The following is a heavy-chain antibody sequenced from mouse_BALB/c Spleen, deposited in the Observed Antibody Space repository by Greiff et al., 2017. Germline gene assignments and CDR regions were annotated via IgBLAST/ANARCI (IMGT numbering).Heavy chain of an antibody. CDR2: IDPANGNT. CDR3: ARGTTVG. J-gene: IGHJ2*01. V-gene: IGHV14-3*02. CDR1: GFNIKDYY. Sequence: VQLQQSGAELVRSGASVKLSCTASGFNIKDYYMHWVKQRPEQGLEWIGRIDPANGNTKYDPKFQGKATITADTSSNTAYLQLSSLTSEDTAVYYCARGTTVGWGQGTTLTVSS. D-gene: IGHD1-1*01.